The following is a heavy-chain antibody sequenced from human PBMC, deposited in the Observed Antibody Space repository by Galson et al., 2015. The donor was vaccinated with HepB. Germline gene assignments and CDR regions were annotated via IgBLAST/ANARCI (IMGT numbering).Heavy chain of an antibody. J-gene: IGHJ6*03. D-gene: IGHD2-21*01. Sequence: SLRLSCAASGFTFSSYAMHWVRQAPGKGLEWVALISYDGSNKYYADSVKGRFTISRDNSKNTLYLQMSSLKAADTAVYYCARAACGGDCYGDYMDVWGNGTSVTVSS. CDR3: ARAACGGDCYGDYMDV. CDR1: GFTFSSYA. V-gene: IGHV3-30-3*01. CDR2: ISYDGSNK.